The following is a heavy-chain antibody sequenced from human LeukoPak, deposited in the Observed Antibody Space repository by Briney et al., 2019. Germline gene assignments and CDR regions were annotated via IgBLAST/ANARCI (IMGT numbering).Heavy chain of an antibody. CDR1: GGSISSGDYY. CDR3: ARVTQELTLDY. CDR2: IYYSGST. Sequence: PSETLSLTCTVSGGSISSGDYYWSWIRQPPGKGLEWIGYIYYSGSTYYNPSPKSRVTISVDTSKSQFSLKLSSVTAADTAVYYCARVTQELTLDYWGQGTLVTVSS. V-gene: IGHV4-30-4*01. J-gene: IGHJ4*02. D-gene: IGHD1-1*01.